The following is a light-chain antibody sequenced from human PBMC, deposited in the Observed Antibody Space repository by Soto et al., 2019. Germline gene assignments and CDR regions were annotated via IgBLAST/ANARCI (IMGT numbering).Light chain of an antibody. J-gene: IGLJ1*01. Sequence: QSVLTQPPSVSGAPGQRVTISCTGSSANIGAGYDVHWYQQLPGTAPKLLIYGNSNRPSGVPDRFSGSQAGTSSSLAISGLQAEDEADYYCQSYDSSLRSYVFGTGTKLTVL. CDR2: GNS. CDR3: QSYDSSLRSYV. V-gene: IGLV1-40*01. CDR1: SANIGAGYD.